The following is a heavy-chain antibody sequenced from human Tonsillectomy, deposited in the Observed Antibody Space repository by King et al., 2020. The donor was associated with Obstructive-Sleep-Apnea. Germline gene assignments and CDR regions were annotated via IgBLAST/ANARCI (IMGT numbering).Heavy chain of an antibody. CDR2: IAHSGNS. V-gene: IGHV4-31*03. CDR3: VRDNSSGWYHFFDY. Sequence: VQLQESGPGLVKPSQTLSLTCTVSGGSLSSGSYYWTWIRQHPRKGLGWIGYIAHSGNSYYNPSRKSRVSISGDTPKNQFSLKLCSVTAADTAVYYCVRDNSSGWYHFFDYWGQGIVVAVSS. J-gene: IGHJ4*02. D-gene: IGHD6-19*01. CDR1: GGSLSSGSYY.